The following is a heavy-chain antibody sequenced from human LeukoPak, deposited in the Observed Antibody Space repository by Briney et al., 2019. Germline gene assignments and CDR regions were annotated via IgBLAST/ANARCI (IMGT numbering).Heavy chain of an antibody. V-gene: IGHV1-58*02. CDR2: IVVGSGNT. CDR3: AALGTYDSSGSRFDP. J-gene: IGHJ5*02. CDR1: VFIFTSSA. D-gene: IGHD3-22*01. Sequence: GASVKVSCKASVFIFTSSAMQWVRQARGQRLEWIGWIVVGSGNTNYAQKFQGRVTITRDMSTSTAYMELSSLRSEDTAVYYCAALGTYDSSGSRFDPWGQGTLVTVSS.